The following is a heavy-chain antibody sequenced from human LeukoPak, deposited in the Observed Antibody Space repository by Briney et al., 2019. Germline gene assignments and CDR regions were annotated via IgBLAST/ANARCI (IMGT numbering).Heavy chain of an antibody. Sequence: AEALSLTCAVYGGSFSGYYWSWIRQRPGKGLEWIGEINHSGSTNYNPSLKSRVTISVDTSKNQFSLKLSSVTAADTAVYYCARDRPGAFDYWGQGTLVTVSS. CDR1: GGSFSGYY. V-gene: IGHV4-34*01. J-gene: IGHJ4*02. CDR2: INHSGST. CDR3: ARDRPGAFDY.